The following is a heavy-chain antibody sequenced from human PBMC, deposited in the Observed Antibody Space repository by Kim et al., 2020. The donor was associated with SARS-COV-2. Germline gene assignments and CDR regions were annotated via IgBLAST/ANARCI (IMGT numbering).Heavy chain of an antibody. J-gene: IGHJ6*04. CDR1: GFTFSSYG. V-gene: IGHV3-33*08. Sequence: GGSLRLSCAASGFTFSSYGMHWVRQAPGKGLEWVAVIWYDGSNKYYADSVKGRFTISRDNSKNTLYLQMNSLRAEDTAVYFCARMWDRGIIISNYYDYGMEVGGEGPTVTVPS. D-gene: IGHD3-10*01. CDR2: IWYDGSNK. CDR3: ARMWDRGIIISNYYDYGMEV.